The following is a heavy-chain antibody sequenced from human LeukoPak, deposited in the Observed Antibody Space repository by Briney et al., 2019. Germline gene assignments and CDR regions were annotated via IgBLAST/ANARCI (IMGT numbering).Heavy chain of an antibody. Sequence: GASVTVSCTASGYTFTGYFIHWVRQAPGQGLEWMGWINPNNGGTNYAQKFQGRVTITADKSTSTAYMELSSLRSEDTAVYYCARSYSSGRYYYYYMDVWGKGTTVTVSS. CDR1: GYTFTGYF. J-gene: IGHJ6*03. CDR2: INPNNGGT. V-gene: IGHV1-2*02. CDR3: ARSYSSGRYYYYYMDV. D-gene: IGHD6-19*01.